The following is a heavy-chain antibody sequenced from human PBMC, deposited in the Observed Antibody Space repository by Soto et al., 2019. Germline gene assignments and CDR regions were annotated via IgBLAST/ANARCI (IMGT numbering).Heavy chain of an antibody. CDR3: ARHGFYGDYSSNYFDP. J-gene: IGHJ5*02. D-gene: IGHD4-17*01. Sequence: NPSETLSLTCALSGGSISSGGYAWSWFRQPPGKGLEWIGYIYMSGTTYYNPSFQGQVTISADKSISTAYLQWSSLKASDTAIHYCARHGFYGDYSSNYFDPWGQGTLVTVSS. CDR2: IYMSGTT. V-gene: IGHV4-30-2*01. CDR1: GGSISSGGYA.